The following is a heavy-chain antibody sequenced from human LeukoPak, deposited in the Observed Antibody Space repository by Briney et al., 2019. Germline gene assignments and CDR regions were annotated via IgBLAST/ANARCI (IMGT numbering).Heavy chain of an antibody. D-gene: IGHD2-2*01. CDR3: AKDLGGSATTV. Sequence: HPGGSLRLSCAASGFTFEDHVMPWVRQAPGKGLEWVSSISWSGDRMGYADAVKGRFTISRDNAKNSLFLQMNSLRVEDTALYYCAKDLGGSATTVWGQGTLVTVSS. CDR1: GFTFEDHV. V-gene: IGHV3-9*01. J-gene: IGHJ4*02. CDR2: ISWSGDRM.